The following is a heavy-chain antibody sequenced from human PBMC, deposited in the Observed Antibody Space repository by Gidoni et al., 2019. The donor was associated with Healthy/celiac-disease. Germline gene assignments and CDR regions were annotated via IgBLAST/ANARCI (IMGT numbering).Heavy chain of an antibody. J-gene: IGHJ3*02. CDR3: ARDGENVTGAFDI. Sequence: QVQLVESGGGVVQPGRSLRRSCAASGFTFSSYGMHWVRQAPGKGLEWVAVIWYDGSNKYYADSVKGRFTISRDNSKNTLYLQMNSLRAEDTAVYYCARDGENVTGAFDIWGQGTMVTVSS. D-gene: IGHD3-10*01. V-gene: IGHV3-33*01. CDR1: GFTFSSYG. CDR2: IWYDGSNK.